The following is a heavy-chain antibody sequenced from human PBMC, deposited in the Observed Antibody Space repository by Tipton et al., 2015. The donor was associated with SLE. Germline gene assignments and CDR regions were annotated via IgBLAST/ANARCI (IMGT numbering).Heavy chain of an antibody. J-gene: IGHJ4*02. D-gene: IGHD1-14*01. CDR2: INHSGST. Sequence: LRLSCAVYGGSFSGYYWSWIRQPPGKGLEWIGEINHSGSTNYNPSLKSRVTISVDTSKNQFSLKLSSVTAADTAVYYCARVHRGPLDYWGQGTLVTVSS. CDR3: ARVHRGPLDY. V-gene: IGHV4-34*01. CDR1: GGSFSGYY.